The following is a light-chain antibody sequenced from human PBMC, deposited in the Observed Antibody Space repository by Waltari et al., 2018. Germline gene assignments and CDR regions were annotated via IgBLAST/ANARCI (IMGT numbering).Light chain of an antibody. J-gene: IGLJ3*02. CDR1: SPNIGTSF. V-gene: IGLV1-47*01. Sequence: QSVLTQPPSASGTPGPGVTIPCSGSSPNIGTSFFSGSQQVPGTAPKPLIYRNNQRPSGVPDRFSGSKSGTSASLAISGLRSEDEADYYCEAWDDSLSVLVFGGGTKVTVL. CDR3: EAWDDSLSVLV. CDR2: RNN.